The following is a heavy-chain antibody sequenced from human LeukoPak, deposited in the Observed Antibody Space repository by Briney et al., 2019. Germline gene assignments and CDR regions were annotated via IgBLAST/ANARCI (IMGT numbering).Heavy chain of an antibody. V-gene: IGHV4-39*07. J-gene: IGHJ4*02. CDR2: IYHSGST. D-gene: IGHD3-22*01. Sequence: SETLSLTCTVSGGSISSNNYYWVWIRQPPGKGLEWIGSIYHSGSTYYNPSLKSRVTISVNTSKIHFSLNLTSVTAADTAMYYCATSDSSGYYVDYWGQGTLVTVSS. CDR3: ATSDSSGYYVDY. CDR1: GGSISSNNYY.